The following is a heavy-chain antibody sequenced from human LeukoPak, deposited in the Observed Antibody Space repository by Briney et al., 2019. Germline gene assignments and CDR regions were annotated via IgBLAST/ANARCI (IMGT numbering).Heavy chain of an antibody. CDR1: GFTFSDYY. V-gene: IGHV3-11*04. CDR2: ISSSGSTI. CDR3: ARDHTIFGVVTDAFDI. Sequence: PGGSLRLSCAASGFTFSDYYMSWIRQAPGKGLEWVSYISSSGSTIYYADSVKGRFTISRDNAKNSLYLQMNSLRAEDTAVYYCARDHTIFGVVTDAFDIWGQGTMVTVSS. D-gene: IGHD3-3*01. J-gene: IGHJ3*02.